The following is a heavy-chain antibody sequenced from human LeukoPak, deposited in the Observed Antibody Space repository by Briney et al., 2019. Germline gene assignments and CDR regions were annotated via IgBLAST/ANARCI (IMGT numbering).Heavy chain of an antibody. CDR3: AREDYYDSSGYYSLFDY. J-gene: IGHJ4*02. V-gene: IGHV3-23*01. Sequence: GGSLRLSCAASGSPFSSYAMSWVRQAPGKGLEWVSVSIGRDGSTYYADSVKGRFTISRDNSKNTLYLQMNSLRAEDTAVYYCAREDYYDSSGYYSLFDYWGQGTLVTVSS. D-gene: IGHD3-22*01. CDR2: SIGRDGST. CDR1: GSPFSSYA.